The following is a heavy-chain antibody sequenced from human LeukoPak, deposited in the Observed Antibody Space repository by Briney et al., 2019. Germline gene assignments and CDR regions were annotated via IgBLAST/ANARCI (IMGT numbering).Heavy chain of an antibody. V-gene: IGHV3-30*18. J-gene: IGHJ4*02. Sequence: GGSLTLACAASGFTFGSYGMHWVRQAPGEGLEWVAVISYDGRSKYYGDSVKGRFTISRDDSKNTLYLEMNSLGVEDTAVYYCAKGGVATVDYLDYWVQGTLVTVPS. CDR2: ISYDGRSK. D-gene: IGHD5-12*01. CDR1: GFTFGSYG. CDR3: AKGGVATVDYLDY.